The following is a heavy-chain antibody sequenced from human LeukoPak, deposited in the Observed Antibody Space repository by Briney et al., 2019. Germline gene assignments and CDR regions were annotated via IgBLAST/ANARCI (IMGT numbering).Heavy chain of an antibody. CDR2: TKSNNGHT. CDR1: GYTFTSFD. CDR3: ARGPPNWGMVGY. J-gene: IGHJ4*02. D-gene: IGHD7-27*01. Sequence: ASVKVSCKASGYTFTSFDFNWVRQATGQGLEWMGWTKSNNGHTGYAQKFQGRVTMTRDTSISTAYMELSSLTFEDTAVYYCARGPPNWGMVGYWGQGTLVTVSS. V-gene: IGHV1-8*01.